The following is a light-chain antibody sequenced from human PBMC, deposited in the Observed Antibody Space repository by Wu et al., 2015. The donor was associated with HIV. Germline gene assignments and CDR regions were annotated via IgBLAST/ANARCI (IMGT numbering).Light chain of an antibody. V-gene: IGKV3-11*01. CDR2: DAS. J-gene: IGKJ4*01. CDR1: QSVSSY. Sequence: EIVLTQSPATLSLSPGERATLSCRASQSVSSYLAWYQQKPGQAPRLLIYDASNRATGIPARFSGSGSGTDFTLTISSLQPEDFGTYYCQQYSSYPLTFGGGPKVEIK. CDR3: QQYSSYPLT.